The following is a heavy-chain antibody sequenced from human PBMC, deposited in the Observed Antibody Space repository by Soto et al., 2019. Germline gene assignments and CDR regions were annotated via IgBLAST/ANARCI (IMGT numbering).Heavy chain of an antibody. CDR3: ARDWRGVSSGWSTTWYYYYYMDV. D-gene: IGHD6-19*01. CDR2: IKQDGSEK. V-gene: IGHV3-7*01. J-gene: IGHJ6*03. CDR1: GFTFSSYW. Sequence: EVQLVESGGGLVQPGGSLRLSCAASGFTFSSYWMSWVRQAPGKGLEWVANIKQDGSEKYYVDSVKGRFTISRDNAKNSLYLQMNSLRAEDTAVYYCARDWRGVSSGWSTTWYYYYYMDVWGKGTTVTVSS.